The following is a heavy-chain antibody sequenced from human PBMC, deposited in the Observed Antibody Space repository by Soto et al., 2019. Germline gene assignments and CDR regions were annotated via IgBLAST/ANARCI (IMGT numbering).Heavy chain of an antibody. D-gene: IGHD3-9*01. CDR2: TSGSGGST. CDR1: GFTFSSYA. Sequence: PGGSLRLSCAASGFTFSSYAMSWVRQAPGRGLEWVSATSGSGGSTYYADSVKGRFTISRDNPKNTLYLQMNSLRAEDTAVYYCAKHGNYDILTGYSTYSMDVWGQGTTVTVSS. J-gene: IGHJ6*02. V-gene: IGHV3-23*01. CDR3: AKHGNYDILTGYSTYSMDV.